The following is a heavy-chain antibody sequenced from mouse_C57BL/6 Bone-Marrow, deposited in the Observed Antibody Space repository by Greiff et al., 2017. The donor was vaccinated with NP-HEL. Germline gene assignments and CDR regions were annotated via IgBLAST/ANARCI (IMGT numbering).Heavy chain of an antibody. J-gene: IGHJ1*03. CDR2: IRNKANGYTT. CDR3: ASGRPYFDV. V-gene: IGHV7-3*01. Sequence: EVQLVESGGGLVQPGGSLSLSCAASGFTFTDYYMSWVRQPPGKALEWLGFIRNKANGYTTEYSASVKGRFTISRDNSQSILYLQMNALRAEDSATYYCASGRPYFDVWGTGTTVTVSS. CDR1: GFTFTDYY. D-gene: IGHD1-1*01.